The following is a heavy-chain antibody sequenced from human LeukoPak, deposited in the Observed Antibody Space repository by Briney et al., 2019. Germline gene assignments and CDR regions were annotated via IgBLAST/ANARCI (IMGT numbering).Heavy chain of an antibody. V-gene: IGHV3-30*03. D-gene: IGHD1-1*01. CDR1: GFTFSSYG. CDR2: ISYDGSNK. CDR3: VTSWIRQPGDC. J-gene: IGHJ4*02. Sequence: GGSLRLSCAASGFTFSSYGMHWVRQAPGKGLEWVAVISYDGSNKYYADSVKGRFTISRDNAKQSLFLQMDTVTADDTAVYYCVTSWIRQPGDCWGQGILVTVSS.